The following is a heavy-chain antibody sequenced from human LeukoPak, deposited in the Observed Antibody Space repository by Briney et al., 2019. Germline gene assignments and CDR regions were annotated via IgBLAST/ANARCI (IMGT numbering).Heavy chain of an antibody. CDR2: MNPKSGDT. CDR3: ARDPVSLRLEAYVC. V-gene: IGHV1-2*02. CDR1: QFSFTSYH. J-gene: IGHJ4*02. Sequence: ASVRVSCKASQFSFTSYHIHLVRQAPGQGLEWMGWMNPKSGDTKYAQKFQGRVTLTTDTSVNTAYMDLSGLRSDDTAVYFCARDPVSLRLEAYVCWGQGTLVTVSS. D-gene: IGHD3-16*01.